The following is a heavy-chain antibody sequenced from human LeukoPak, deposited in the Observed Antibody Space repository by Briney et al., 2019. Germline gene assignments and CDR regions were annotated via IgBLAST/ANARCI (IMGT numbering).Heavy chain of an antibody. D-gene: IGHD2-15*01. CDR1: GFTFLSYG. V-gene: IGHV3-30*02. J-gene: IGHJ4*02. CDR3: ARDIRYCSGGSCYPAFDY. CDR2: IHYDGSNK. Sequence: GGSLRLSCAASGFTFLSYGMHWVRQAPGKGLEWVAFIHYDGSNKYYADSVKGRFTISRDNSKNTLYLQMNSLRAEDTAVYYCARDIRYCSGGSCYPAFDYWGQGTLVTVSS.